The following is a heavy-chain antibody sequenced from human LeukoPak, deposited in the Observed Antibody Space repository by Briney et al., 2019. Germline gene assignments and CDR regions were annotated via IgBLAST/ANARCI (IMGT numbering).Heavy chain of an antibody. CDR3: AREVDYYDSSGPGPGHWFDP. J-gene: IGHJ5*02. V-gene: IGHV4-39*02. CDR2: IYYSGST. Sequence: SETLSLTCTVSGGSISSCSYYWGWIRQPPGKGLEWIGSIYYSGSTYYNPSLKSRVTISVDTSKNQFSLKLSSVTAADTAVYYCAREVDYYDSSGPGPGHWFDPWGQGTLVTVSS. CDR1: GGSISSCSYY. D-gene: IGHD3-22*01.